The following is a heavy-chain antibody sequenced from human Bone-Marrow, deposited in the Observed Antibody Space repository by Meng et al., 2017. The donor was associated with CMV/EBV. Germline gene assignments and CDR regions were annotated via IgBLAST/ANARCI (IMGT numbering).Heavy chain of an antibody. CDR2: IIPILGIA. CDR3: ARVAPGTRANWFDP. CDR1: GGTFSSYA. Sequence: SVKVSCKASGGTFSSYAISWVRQAPGQGLEWMGGIIPILGIANYAQKFQGRVTITADKSTSTAYMELSSLRSEDTAVYYCARVAPGTRANWFDPWGQGTRVTVSS. D-gene: IGHD1-1*01. V-gene: IGHV1-69*10. J-gene: IGHJ5*02.